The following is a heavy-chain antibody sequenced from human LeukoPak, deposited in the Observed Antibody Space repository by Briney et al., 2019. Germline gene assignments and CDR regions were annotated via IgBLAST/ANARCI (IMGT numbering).Heavy chain of an antibody. D-gene: IGHD3-10*01. CDR2: IYSGGNT. V-gene: IGHV3-53*01. Sequence: PGGSLRLSCAVSGFTVSSNYMSWVRQAPGKGLEWVSLIYSGGNTYYADSVKGRFTISRDNFKNTLYLQMNSLRAEDTAVYYCARRGGDYGSPFDYWGQGTLVTVSS. CDR1: GFTVSSNY. J-gene: IGHJ4*02. CDR3: ARRGGDYGSPFDY.